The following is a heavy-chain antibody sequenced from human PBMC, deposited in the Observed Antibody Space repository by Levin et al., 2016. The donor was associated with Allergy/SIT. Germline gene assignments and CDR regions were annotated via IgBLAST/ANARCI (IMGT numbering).Heavy chain of an antibody. CDR2: IYWDNDK. CDR3: AHAQIPYLQWLVRGPDWFDP. Sequence: SGPTLVKPTETLTLTCTFSGFSLSTSGVGVGWIRQPPGKALEWLALIYWDNDKRYSPSLRSRLTITKVTSKNQVVLIMTNMDLMDTATYYCAHAQIPYLQWLVRGPDWFDPWGQGTLVTVSS. CDR1: GFSLSTSGVG. J-gene: IGHJ5*02. V-gene: IGHV2-5*02. D-gene: IGHD3-3*01.